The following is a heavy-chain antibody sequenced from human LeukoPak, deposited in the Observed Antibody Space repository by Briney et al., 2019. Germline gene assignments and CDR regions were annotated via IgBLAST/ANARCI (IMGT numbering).Heavy chain of an antibody. CDR2: MSSDNGNT. Sequence: GASVKVSCKTSGHSMNTFGITWVRQAPGQGLEWIGWMSSDNGNTNYADKFQGRVSITRDTSRTTAYMELRSLRSDDTAVYFCANVAKGRYFFYYMDVWGAATTVTVSS. CDR1: GHSMNTFG. CDR3: ANVAKGRYFFYYMDV. J-gene: IGHJ6*03. V-gene: IGHV1-18*01. D-gene: IGHD5-12*01.